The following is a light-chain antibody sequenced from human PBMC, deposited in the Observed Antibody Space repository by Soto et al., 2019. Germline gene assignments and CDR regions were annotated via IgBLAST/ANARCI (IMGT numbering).Light chain of an antibody. CDR1: QSVSSN. V-gene: IGKV3-15*01. CDR3: QQYNNWSYT. CDR2: GSS. J-gene: IGKJ2*01. Sequence: EIVMTQSPATLSVSPGERATLSCRASQSVSSNLAWYQQKPGQAPRLLIYGSSTRATGIPARYSGSGSGTEFTLTISSLQSEDFAFYDCQQYNNWSYTFGQGTKREI.